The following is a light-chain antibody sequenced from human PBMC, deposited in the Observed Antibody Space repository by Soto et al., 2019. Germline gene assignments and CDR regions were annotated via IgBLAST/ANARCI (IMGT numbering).Light chain of an antibody. CDR1: QSVNSY. V-gene: IGKV3-11*01. J-gene: IGKJ2*01. CDR2: DTS. Sequence: EIVLTQSPATLSLSPGERATLSCRASQSVNSYLAWYQQKCGQAPRLLIYDTSNRSTGIPDRFSGSVSGTDFTLTICCLEPEDFAVDYCQQLISCPTFGQGTRLAIK. CDR3: QQLISCPT.